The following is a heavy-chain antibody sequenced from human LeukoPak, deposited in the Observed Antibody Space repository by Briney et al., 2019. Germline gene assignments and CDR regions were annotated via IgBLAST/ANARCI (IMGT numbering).Heavy chain of an antibody. J-gene: IGHJ4*02. CDR3: AKGSYGGRPYYFDY. V-gene: IGHV3-23*01. D-gene: IGHD3-16*01. CDR2: VDSTGEYT. Sequence: PGGSLRLSCTASGFTFGDYAMTWVRQAPGKGLDWVSAVDSTGEYTWHADSVRGRLTISRDNSKNTVYLQMDSLRAEDSAIYYCAKGSYGGRPYYFDYRGQGALVTVSS. CDR1: GFTFGDYA.